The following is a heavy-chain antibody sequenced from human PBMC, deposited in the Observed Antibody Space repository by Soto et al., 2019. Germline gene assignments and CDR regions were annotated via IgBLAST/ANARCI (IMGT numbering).Heavy chain of an antibody. CDR3: ARQYSMTFDY. V-gene: IGHV3-23*01. D-gene: IGHD1-26*01. Sequence: GGSLRLSCAASGFTFIKYALELVRQAPGKGLEWVSGISGSGGSTYYAGSVKGRFTISRDNSKSTLYLQMTSLRAEDTAVYYCARQYSMTFDYWAQGTLVTVSS. CDR1: GFTFIKYA. CDR2: ISGSGGST. J-gene: IGHJ4*02.